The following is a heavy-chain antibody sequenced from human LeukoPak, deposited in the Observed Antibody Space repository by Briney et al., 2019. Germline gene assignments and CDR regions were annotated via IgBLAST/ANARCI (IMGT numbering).Heavy chain of an antibody. V-gene: IGHV3-23*01. CDR3: AKGRGYYYGMDV. Sequence: PGGSLRLSCAASGFTFSSFAMSWVRQAPGEGLEWVSAISGSGLSTYYADSVKGRFTISRDNSKNTLYLQMNSLRAEDTAVYHCAKGRGYYYGMDVWGQGTTVTVSS. CDR2: ISGSGLST. CDR1: GFTFSSFA. D-gene: IGHD3-10*01. J-gene: IGHJ6*02.